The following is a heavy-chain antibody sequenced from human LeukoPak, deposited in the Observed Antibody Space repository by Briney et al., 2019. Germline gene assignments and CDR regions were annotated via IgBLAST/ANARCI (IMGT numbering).Heavy chain of an antibody. V-gene: IGHV3-48*03. CDR3: ARDGSGSGNYYNVAGFDY. CDR1: GFTFSSYE. Sequence: GGSLRLSCAASGFTFSSYEMNWVRQAPGKGLEWVSYVSSSGSTIYYANSVKGRFTISRDNAKNSLYLQMNSLRAEDTAVYYCARDGSGSGNYYNVAGFDYWGQGTLVTVSS. CDR2: VSSSGSTI. J-gene: IGHJ4*02. D-gene: IGHD3-10*01.